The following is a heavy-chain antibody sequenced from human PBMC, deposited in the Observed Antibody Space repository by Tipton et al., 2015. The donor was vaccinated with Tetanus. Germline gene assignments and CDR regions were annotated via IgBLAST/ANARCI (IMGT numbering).Heavy chain of an antibody. CDR1: GFTFKSYT. V-gene: IGHV3-23*01. D-gene: IGHD1-20*01. Sequence: SLRLSCAASGFTFKSYTMNWVRQAPGNGLEWVAAISGSRLTPYYADSVKGRFTISRDNSKNTLSLQLNSLRADDTAIYYCAFRTNWRFSRGFDCWGQGILVTVSS. CDR2: ISGSRLTP. CDR3: AFRTNWRFSRGFDC. J-gene: IGHJ4*02.